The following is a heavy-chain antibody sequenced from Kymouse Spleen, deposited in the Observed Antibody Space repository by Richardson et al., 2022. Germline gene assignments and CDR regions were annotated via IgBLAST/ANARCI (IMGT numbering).Heavy chain of an antibody. J-gene: IGHJ3*02. CDR3: ARCIVGAYDAFDI. D-gene: IGHD1-26*01. Sequence: QVQLQESGPGLVKPSETLSLTCTVSGGSVSSGSYYWSWIRQPPGKGLEWIGYIYYSGSTNYNPSLKSRVTISVDTSKNQFSLKLSSVTAADTAVYYCARCIVGAYDAFDIWGQGTMVTVSS. CDR2: IYYSGST. V-gene: IGHV4-61*01. CDR1: GGSVSSGSYY.